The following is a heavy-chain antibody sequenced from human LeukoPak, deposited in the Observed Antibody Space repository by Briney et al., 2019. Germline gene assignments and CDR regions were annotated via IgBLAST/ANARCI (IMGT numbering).Heavy chain of an antibody. CDR2: IYYSEST. CDR1: GGSISSYY. Sequence: SETLSLTCTVSGGSISSYYWGWIRQPPGKGLEWIGSIYYSESTYYNPSLKSRVTISVDTSKNQFSLKLSSVTAADTAVYYCARDKSRYYGSGIHPLWYFDLWGRGTLVTVSS. J-gene: IGHJ2*01. D-gene: IGHD3-10*01. V-gene: IGHV4-39*07. CDR3: ARDKSRYYGSGIHPLWYFDL.